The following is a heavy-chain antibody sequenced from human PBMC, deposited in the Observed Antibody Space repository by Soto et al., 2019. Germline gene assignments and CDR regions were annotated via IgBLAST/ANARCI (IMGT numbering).Heavy chain of an antibody. CDR1: GFSLSTSGVG. CDR2: IYWDDDK. V-gene: IGHV2-5*02. J-gene: IGHJ4*02. CDR3: AHTEPHYYDSSGYYFFDY. D-gene: IGHD3-22*01. Sequence: SGPTLVNPTQTLTLTCTFSGFSLSTSGVGVGWIRQPPGKALEWLALIYWDDDKRYSPSLKSRLTITKDTSKNQVVLTMTNMDPVDTATYYCAHTEPHYYDSSGYYFFDYWGQGTLVTVSS.